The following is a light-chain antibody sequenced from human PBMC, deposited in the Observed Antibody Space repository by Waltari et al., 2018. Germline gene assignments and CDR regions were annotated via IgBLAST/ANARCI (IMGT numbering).Light chain of an antibody. Sequence: QSALTQPPSVSGSPGQTVTITCTGTNRDFGSYNRVSWYQKPPGTAPKRVIYEVNNRPSGVPDRFSGSKSGNTASLTISGLQAEDEADYYCSSWTGSPVFGGGTKLTVL. CDR1: NRDFGSYNR. V-gene: IGLV2-18*02. CDR3: SSWTGSPV. CDR2: EVN. J-gene: IGLJ3*02.